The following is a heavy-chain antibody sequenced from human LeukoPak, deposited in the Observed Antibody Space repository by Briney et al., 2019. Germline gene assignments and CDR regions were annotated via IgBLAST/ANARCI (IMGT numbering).Heavy chain of an antibody. Sequence: GGSLRLSCAASGFTVSSNYMSWVRQAPGKGLEWVSVIYSGGSTYYADSVKGRFTISRDNSKNTLYLQMNSLRAEDTAVYYCARDRSDYDLWSGSRSYWYFDLWGRGTLVTVSS. CDR3: ARDRSDYDLWSGSRSYWYFDL. J-gene: IGHJ2*01. CDR1: GFTVSSNY. CDR2: IYSGGST. V-gene: IGHV3-53*01. D-gene: IGHD3-3*01.